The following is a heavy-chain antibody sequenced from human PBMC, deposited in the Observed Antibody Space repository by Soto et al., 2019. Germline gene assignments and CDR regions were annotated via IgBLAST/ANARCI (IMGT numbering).Heavy chain of an antibody. V-gene: IGHV1-69*13. CDR2: IIPIFGTA. D-gene: IGHD6-19*01. Sequence: ASVKVSCKASGGTFSSYAISWVRQAPGQGLEWMGGIIPIFGTANYAQKFQGRVTITADESTSTAYMGLSSLRSEDTAVYYCARGGSSGWSDFDYWGQGTLVTVSS. CDR1: GGTFSSYA. CDR3: ARGGSSGWSDFDY. J-gene: IGHJ4*02.